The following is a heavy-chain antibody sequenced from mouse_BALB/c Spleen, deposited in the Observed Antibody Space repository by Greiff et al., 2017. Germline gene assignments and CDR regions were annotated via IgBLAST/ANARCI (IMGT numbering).Heavy chain of an antibody. CDR3: AREEGSPFAY. CDR2: IYPGNVNT. Sequence: VQLQQSGPELVKPGASVRISCKASGYTFTSYYIHWVKQRPGQGLEWIGWIYPGNVNTKYNEKFKGKATLTADKSSSTAYMQLSSLTSEDSAVYFCAREEGSPFAYWGQGTLVTVSA. V-gene: IGHV1S56*01. J-gene: IGHJ3*01. CDR1: GYTFTSYY.